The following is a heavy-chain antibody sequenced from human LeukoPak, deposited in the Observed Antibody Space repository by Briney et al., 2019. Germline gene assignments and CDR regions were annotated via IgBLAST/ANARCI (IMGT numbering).Heavy chain of an antibody. CDR1: GFTVSSHY. V-gene: IGHV3-66*02. Sequence: PGGSLRLFCAASGFTVSSHYMIGVRQAPEKGLEWVSIFYGGDNTDYTDSVKGRFTISRDNSKNTLYLQMNSLNTEDTAVYYCARSGVAGAYDWWGQGTLVTVSS. D-gene: IGHD6-19*01. CDR3: ARSGVAGAYDW. CDR2: FYGGDNT. J-gene: IGHJ4*02.